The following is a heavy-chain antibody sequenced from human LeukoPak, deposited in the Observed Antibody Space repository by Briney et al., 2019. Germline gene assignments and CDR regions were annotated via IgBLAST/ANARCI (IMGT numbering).Heavy chain of an antibody. CDR3: VRMSVTGPSQFDF. V-gene: IGHV1-69*05. Sequence: GASVKVSCRAPGGTFSTHAVSWVRQAPGQGLEWMGGIIPMFGANYAQNFRGRVTITTDESTSTAYMELSSLRSEDTAIYYCVRMSVTGPSQFDFWGQGTLVTVSS. J-gene: IGHJ4*02. CDR1: GGTFSTHA. D-gene: IGHD4-17*01. CDR2: IIPMFGA.